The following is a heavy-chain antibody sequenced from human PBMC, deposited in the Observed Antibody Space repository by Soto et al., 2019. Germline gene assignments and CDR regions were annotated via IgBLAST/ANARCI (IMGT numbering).Heavy chain of an antibody. J-gene: IGHJ5*01. V-gene: IGHV4-59*08. Sequence: SETLSLTCTVSGGSISSYYWSWIRQPPGKGLEWIGYIYYSGSTNYNPSLKSRVTISVDTSKNQFSLKLSSVTPDDTAVYYCARLIGDSWLDSWGQGTLVTVS. CDR2: IYYSGST. CDR1: GGSISSYY. CDR3: ARLIGDSWLDS.